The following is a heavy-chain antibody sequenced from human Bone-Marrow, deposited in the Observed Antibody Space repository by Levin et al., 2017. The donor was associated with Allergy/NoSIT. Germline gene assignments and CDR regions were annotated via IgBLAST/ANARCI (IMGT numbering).Heavy chain of an antibody. CDR3: ARDRPRRCTGGSCDGGY. CDR1: GYIFTDYG. J-gene: IGHJ4*02. Sequence: GASVKVSCKASGYIFTDYGITWVRQAPGQGLEWLGWINPDNGDTYYAQNFQDRVTLTTDASTSTAYMELRGLKFDDTAVYFCARDRPRRCTGGSCDGGYWGQGTLVTVSS. D-gene: IGHD2-15*01. CDR2: INPDNGDT. V-gene: IGHV1-18*01.